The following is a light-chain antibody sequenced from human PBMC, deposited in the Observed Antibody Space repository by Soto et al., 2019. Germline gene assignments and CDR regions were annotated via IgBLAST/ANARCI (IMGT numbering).Light chain of an antibody. CDR1: QSISTR. CDR3: QQYDSYSWT. J-gene: IGKJ1*01. V-gene: IGKV1-5*01. Sequence: DIQMTQSPSTVSASVGDTVTITCRASQSISTRLAWYQQKAGTAPKVLLYDASRLESGVPSRISGSGSGTEFTLTISRLQPDDFASYYCQQYDSYSWTFGQGTKVEIK. CDR2: DAS.